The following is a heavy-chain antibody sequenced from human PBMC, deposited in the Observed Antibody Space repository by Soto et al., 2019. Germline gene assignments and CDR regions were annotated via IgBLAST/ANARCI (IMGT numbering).Heavy chain of an antibody. CDR1: GFTFSSYA. D-gene: IGHD6-6*01. CDR2: ISSNGGST. Sequence: VGSLRLSCSASGFTFSSYAMHWVRQAPGKGLEYVSAISSNGGSTYYADSVKGRFTISRDNSKNTLYLRMSSLSAEDTAVYYCVRRDSSSILYYYGMDVWDQGTTVAVSS. CDR3: VRRDSSSILYYYGMDV. J-gene: IGHJ6*02. V-gene: IGHV3-64D*06.